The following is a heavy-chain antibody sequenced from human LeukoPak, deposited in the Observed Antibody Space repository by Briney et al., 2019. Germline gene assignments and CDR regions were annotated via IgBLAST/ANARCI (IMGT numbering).Heavy chain of an antibody. V-gene: IGHV3-23*01. CDR2: ISGSGGST. CDR3: AKDRGSYVTGAFDI. CDR1: GFHFSTYG. J-gene: IGHJ3*02. Sequence: GGSLRLSCAASGFHFSTYGMHWVRQAPGKGLEWVSAISGSGGSTYYADSVKGRFTISRDNSKNTLYLQMNSLRAEDTAVYYCAKDRGSYVTGAFDIWGQGTMVTVSS. D-gene: IGHD1-26*01.